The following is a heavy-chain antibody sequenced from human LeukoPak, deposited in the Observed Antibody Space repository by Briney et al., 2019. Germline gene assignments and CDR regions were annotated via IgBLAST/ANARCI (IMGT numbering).Heavy chain of an antibody. J-gene: IGHJ4*02. CDR3: ARVNTPGWYFDY. Sequence: SETLSLTCTVSGGSISSGGYYWSWIRQHPGKGLEWIGYIYYSGSTYYNPSLKSRVTISVDTSKNQFSLKLCSVTAADTAVYYCARVNTPGWYFDYWGQGTLVTVSS. D-gene: IGHD2-15*01. CDR1: GGSISSGGYY. CDR2: IYYSGST. V-gene: IGHV4-31*03.